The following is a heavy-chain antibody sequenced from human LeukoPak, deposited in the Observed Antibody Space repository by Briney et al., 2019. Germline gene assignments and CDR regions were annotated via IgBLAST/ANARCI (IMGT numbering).Heavy chain of an antibody. Sequence: SGGSLILSCSASGFTFSSFAMHWVRQAPGKGLEYVAAISRNGGSTYYADSVKGRFTISRDNSKSTLYLQMSSLRAEDTAVYLCVKDLRSDFMGVLSRYLSYWGQGTLVTVSS. CDR1: GFTFSSFA. CDR2: ISRNGGST. V-gene: IGHV3-64D*09. D-gene: IGHD2/OR15-2a*01. CDR3: VKDLRSDFMGVLSRYLSY. J-gene: IGHJ4*02.